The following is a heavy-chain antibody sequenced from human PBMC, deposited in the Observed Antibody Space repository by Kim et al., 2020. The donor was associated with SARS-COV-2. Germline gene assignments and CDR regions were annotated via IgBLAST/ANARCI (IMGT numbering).Heavy chain of an antibody. J-gene: IGHJ5*02. Sequence: ASVKVSCKASGYTFTGYYMHWVRQAPGQGLEWMGRINPNSGGTNYAQKFQGRVTMTRDTSISTAYMELSRLRSDDTAVYYCARGRVEGAYNWFDPWGQGTLVTVSS. CDR2: INPNSGGT. CDR3: ARGRVEGAYNWFDP. V-gene: IGHV1-2*06. CDR1: GYTFTGYY.